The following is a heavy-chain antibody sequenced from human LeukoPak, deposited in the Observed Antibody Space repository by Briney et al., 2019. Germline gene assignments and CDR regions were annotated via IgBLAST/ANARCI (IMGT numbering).Heavy chain of an antibody. V-gene: IGHV5-10-1*01. CDR3: ARGITMATMYFDS. D-gene: IGHD5-24*01. CDR1: GYSFTSYW. Sequence: GESLKISCKGSGYSFTSYWISWVRQMPGKGLEWMGRIDPSDSYTNYSPSFQGHVTISADKSISTAYLQWSSLKASDTAMYYCARGITMATMYFDSWGQGTLVTVSS. CDR2: IDPSDSYT. J-gene: IGHJ4*02.